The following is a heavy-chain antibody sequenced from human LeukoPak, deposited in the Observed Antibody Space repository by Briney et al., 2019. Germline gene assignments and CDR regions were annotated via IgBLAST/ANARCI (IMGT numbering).Heavy chain of an antibody. CDR1: GYSISSGYY. Sequence: PSGTLSLTCTVSGYSISSGYYWGWRRQPPGEGLEGMGGIYHSGSSYYNPSLKSRVTISVDTTKKQLYLKLSSVTAPDTAVYYCARGRALRPLDYWGQGTLVTVSS. V-gene: IGHV4-38-2*02. J-gene: IGHJ4*02. D-gene: IGHD4-17*01. CDR2: IYHSGSS. CDR3: ARGRALRPLDY.